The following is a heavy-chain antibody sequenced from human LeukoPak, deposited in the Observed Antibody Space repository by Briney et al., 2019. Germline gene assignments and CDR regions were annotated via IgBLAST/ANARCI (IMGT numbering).Heavy chain of an antibody. Sequence: GGSLRLSCAASGFAFGSHWMHWVRQAPGKGLVWVARIESDASNTRYADSVEGRFTISRDNANKTLYLQMNSLRAEDTAAYYCTRDGSGSRIPFDYWGQGTLVTVSS. V-gene: IGHV3-74*01. CDR3: TRDGSGSRIPFDY. CDR2: IESDASNT. CDR1: GFAFGSHW. D-gene: IGHD1-26*01. J-gene: IGHJ4*02.